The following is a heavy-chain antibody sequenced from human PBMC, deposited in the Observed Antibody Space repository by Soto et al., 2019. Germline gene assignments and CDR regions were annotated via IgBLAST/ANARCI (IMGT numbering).Heavy chain of an antibody. V-gene: IGHV4-39*01. CDR1: GGSISSSSYY. CDR3: ARHTNVEWLRSTNFDY. D-gene: IGHD5-12*01. Sequence: SETLSLTCTVSGGSISSSSYYWGWIRQPPGKGLEWIGSIYYSGSTYYNPSLKSRVTISVDTSKNQFSLKLSSVTAADTAVYYCARHTNVEWLRSTNFDYWGQGTLVTVSS. CDR2: IYYSGST. J-gene: IGHJ4*02.